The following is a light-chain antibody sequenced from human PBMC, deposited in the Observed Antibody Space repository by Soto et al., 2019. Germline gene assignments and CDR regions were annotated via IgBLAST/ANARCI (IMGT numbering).Light chain of an antibody. CDR2: RNN. J-gene: IGLJ7*01. CDR3: SAWDDSLSGAV. CDR1: SSNIGSNY. Sequence: QSVLTQPPSSSGTPGQRVTISCSGSSSNIGSNYVYWYQQLPGTASKLLIYRNNQRPSGVPDRFSGSKSGTSASLAISGLRSEDEADYYCSAWDDSLSGAVFGGGTQLTV. V-gene: IGLV1-47*01.